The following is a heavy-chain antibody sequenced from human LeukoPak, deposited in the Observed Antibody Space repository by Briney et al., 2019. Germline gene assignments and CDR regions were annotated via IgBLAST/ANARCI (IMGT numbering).Heavy chain of an antibody. CDR2: IRNKANGGTT. Sequence: GRSLRLSCTTSGFTFWVYAVSCVRQAPGKGLEWIGFIRNKANGGTTEYAASVKGRFTISRDDYKTIAHLQMSSLKTEDTAVYYSSRIYSSGWASGAVDIWGQGTMVTVSS. CDR3: SRIYSSGWASGAVDI. D-gene: IGHD3-22*01. CDR1: GFTFWVYA. J-gene: IGHJ3*02. V-gene: IGHV3-49*04.